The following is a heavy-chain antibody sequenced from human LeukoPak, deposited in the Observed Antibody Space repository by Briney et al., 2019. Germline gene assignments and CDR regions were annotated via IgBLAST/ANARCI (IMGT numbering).Heavy chain of an antibody. CDR3: TTVLRYYYDSSGYHKDY. J-gene: IGHJ4*02. D-gene: IGHD3-22*01. CDR2: IKSKTDGGTT. V-gene: IGHV3-15*01. CDR1: GFTFSNAW. Sequence: PGGSLRLSCAASGFTFSNAWMSWVRQAPGKGLEWVGRIKSKTDGGTTDYAAPVKGGFTISRDDSKNTLYLQMNSLKTEDTAVYYCTTVLRYYYDSSGYHKDYWGQGTLVTVSS.